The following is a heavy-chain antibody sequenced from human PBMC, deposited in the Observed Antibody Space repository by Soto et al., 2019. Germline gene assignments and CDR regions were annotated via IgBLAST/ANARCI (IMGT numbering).Heavy chain of an antibody. CDR2: IIPILGIA. J-gene: IGHJ4*02. CDR3: ARHGPVFGYCSGGSCYSDDY. CDR1: GGTFSSYT. Sequence: QVQLVQSGAEVKKPGSSVKVSCKASGGTFSSYTISWVRQAPGQGLEWMGRIIPILGIANYAQKFQGRVTITADKSTSTAYMELSSLRSEDTAVYYCARHGPVFGYCSGGSCYSDDYWGQGTLVTVSS. V-gene: IGHV1-69*02. D-gene: IGHD2-15*01.